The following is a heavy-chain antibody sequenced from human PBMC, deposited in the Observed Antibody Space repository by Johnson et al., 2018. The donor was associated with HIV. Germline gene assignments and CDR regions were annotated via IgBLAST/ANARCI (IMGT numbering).Heavy chain of an antibody. CDR2: IRSDGNIK. Sequence: QVQLVESGGGVAQPGGSLRLSCASSAFTFSSYGMHWVRQAPGKGLEWVAFIRSDGNIKYYSDSVKGRVTISRDNSKNTLYLQMNSLRAEDTAVYYCAKDEFKWELLHIWGQGTMVTVSS. CDR1: AFTFSSYG. D-gene: IGHD1-26*01. CDR3: AKDEFKWELLHI. J-gene: IGHJ3*02. V-gene: IGHV3-30*02.